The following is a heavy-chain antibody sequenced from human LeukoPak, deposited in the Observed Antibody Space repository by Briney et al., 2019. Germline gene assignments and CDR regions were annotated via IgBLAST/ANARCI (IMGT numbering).Heavy chain of an antibody. V-gene: IGHV3-30*04. CDR2: ISYDGSNK. CDR1: GFTFSSYA. Sequence: PGRSLRLSCAASGFTFSSYAMHWVRQAPGKGLEWVAVISYDGSNKYYADSVKGRFTISRDNSKSTLYLQMNSLRAEDTAVYYCARRGYSGSWYSAFDYWGQGTLVTVSS. J-gene: IGHJ4*02. CDR3: ARRGYSGSWYSAFDY. D-gene: IGHD6-13*01.